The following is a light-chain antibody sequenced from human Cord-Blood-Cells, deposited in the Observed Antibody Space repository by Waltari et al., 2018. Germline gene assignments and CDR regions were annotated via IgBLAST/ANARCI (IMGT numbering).Light chain of an antibody. V-gene: IGKV2D-29*02. J-gene: IGKJ2*01. CDR1: QSLLHSDAKTY. CDR3: MQSIQLPYT. Sequence: DIVMTHTPLSLSVTPGQPASRSCKSSQSLLHSDAKTYVYGYLQKPDQSPQLLIYEVSNRFSRVPDRFSGSGSGTDCTLKISRVEAEDVGVYSCMQSIQLPYTFGPGTKLEI. CDR2: EVS.